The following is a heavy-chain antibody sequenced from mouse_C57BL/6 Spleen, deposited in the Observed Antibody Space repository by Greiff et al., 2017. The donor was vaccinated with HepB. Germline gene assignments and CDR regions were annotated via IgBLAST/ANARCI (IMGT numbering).Heavy chain of an antibody. CDR1: GFTFSDYG. V-gene: IGHV5-17*01. Sequence: EVQRVESGGGLVKPGGSLKLSCAASGFTFSDYGMHWVRQAPEKGLEWVAYISSGSSTIYYADTVKGRFTISRDNAKNTLFLQMTSLRSEDTAMYYCARPSYYSNYEEGAMDYWGQGTSVTVSS. D-gene: IGHD2-5*01. CDR2: ISSGSSTI. J-gene: IGHJ4*01. CDR3: ARPSYYSNYEEGAMDY.